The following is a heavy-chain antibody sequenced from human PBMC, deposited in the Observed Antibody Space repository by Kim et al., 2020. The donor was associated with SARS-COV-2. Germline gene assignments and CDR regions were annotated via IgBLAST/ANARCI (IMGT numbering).Heavy chain of an antibody. CDR2: ITAGNGNT. D-gene: IGHD1-26*01. V-gene: IGHV1-3*01. J-gene: IGHJ4*02. CDR3: ARYTGAFRRKGYFDY. Sequence: ASVKVSCKASGYTFSSYAIHWVRQAPGQRPEWMGWITAGNGNTKYVEEFQGRITIARDTSARTAYMELSSLRSEDTAVYYCARYTGAFRRKGYFDYWGQGSLVIVSS. CDR1: GYTFSSYA.